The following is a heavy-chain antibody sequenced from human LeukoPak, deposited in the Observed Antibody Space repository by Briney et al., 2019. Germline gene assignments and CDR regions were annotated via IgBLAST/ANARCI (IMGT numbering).Heavy chain of an antibody. CDR1: GGSISNKY. D-gene: IGHD2-15*01. CDR3: ARLDIVVVVAATHAFDI. Sequence: PSETLSLTCTVSGGSISNKYWSWIRQPPGKGLEWIGYIYYSGSTNYNPSLKSRVTILVDTSKNQFSLKLSSVTAADTAVYYCARLDIVVVVAATHAFDIWGQGTMVTVSS. CDR2: IYYSGST. J-gene: IGHJ3*02. V-gene: IGHV4-59*12.